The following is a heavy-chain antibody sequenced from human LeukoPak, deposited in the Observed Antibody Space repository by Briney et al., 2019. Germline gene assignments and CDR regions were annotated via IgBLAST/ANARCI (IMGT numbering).Heavy chain of an antibody. V-gene: IGHV4-39*01. CDR1: GGSISSSSYY. CDR3: AREPYGDYAADY. CDR2: IYYSGST. Sequence: PSETLSLTCTVSGGSISSSSYYWGWIRQPPGKGLEWIGSIYYSGSTYYNPSLKSRVTISVDTSKNQFSLKLSSVTAADTAVYYCAREPYGDYAADYWGQGTLVTVSS. D-gene: IGHD4-17*01. J-gene: IGHJ4*02.